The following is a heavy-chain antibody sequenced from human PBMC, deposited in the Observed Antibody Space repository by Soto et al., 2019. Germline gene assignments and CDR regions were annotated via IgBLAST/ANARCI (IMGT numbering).Heavy chain of an antibody. CDR1: GYTFTGHY. CDR2: IGPESGAT. J-gene: IGHJ4*02. Sequence: ASVKVSCKASGYTFTGHYIHWVRQAPEQGPEWMGEIGPESGATRYAQKFQGRVTMTRDMSITTVYMELSNLSPDDTAVYYCGRGRSGQIVVFYWGQGTPVTVS. V-gene: IGHV1-2*02. D-gene: IGHD5-12*01. CDR3: GRGRSGQIVVFY.